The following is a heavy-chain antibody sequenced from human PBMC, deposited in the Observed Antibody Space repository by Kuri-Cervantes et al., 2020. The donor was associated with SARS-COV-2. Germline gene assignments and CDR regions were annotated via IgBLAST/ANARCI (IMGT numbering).Heavy chain of an antibody. Sequence: GSLRLSCKVSGGSISRRDYYWAWIRQPPGKGLEWIATIYYSGTTYYRPSLKSRVTISVDTSKNQFSLKLSSVTAADTAVYYCARDDGDIVVVPAAIPADYWGQGTLVTVSS. D-gene: IGHD2-2*02. CDR3: ARDDGDIVVVPAAIPADY. V-gene: IGHV4-39*07. CDR2: IYYSGTT. J-gene: IGHJ4*02. CDR1: GGSISRRDYY.